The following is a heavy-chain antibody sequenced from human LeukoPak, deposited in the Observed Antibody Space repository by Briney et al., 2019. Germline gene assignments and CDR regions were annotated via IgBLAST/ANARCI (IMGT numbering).Heavy chain of an antibody. CDR3: ARERLSSTAAGVIDY. Sequence: GGSLRLSCAASGFTVSSNYMSWVRQAPGKGLEWVSVIYSGGSTYYADSVKGRFTISRDNSKNTLYLQMNSLRAEDTAVYYCARERLSSTAAGVIDYWGQGTLVTVSS. V-gene: IGHV3-53*05. CDR1: GFTVSSNY. J-gene: IGHJ4*02. D-gene: IGHD6-13*01. CDR2: IYSGGST.